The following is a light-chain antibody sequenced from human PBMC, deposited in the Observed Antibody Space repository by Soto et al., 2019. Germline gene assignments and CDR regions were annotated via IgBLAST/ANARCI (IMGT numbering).Light chain of an antibody. V-gene: IGKV1-5*01. Sequence: DILMTQSPSTLFASVGDRVSITCRASQSISRWLAWYQQRPGKAPKLLIYDASTLESGVPSRFSGSGSGTEFSLTISGLQPEDFATYYCQQYNSYNTFGQGTKLEI. CDR2: DAS. CDR1: QSISRW. CDR3: QQYNSYNT. J-gene: IGKJ2*01.